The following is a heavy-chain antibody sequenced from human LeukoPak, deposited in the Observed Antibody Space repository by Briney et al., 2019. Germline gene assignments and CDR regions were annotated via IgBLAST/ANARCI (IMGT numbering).Heavy chain of an antibody. CDR3: VRLDDHSFDF. Sequence: SETLSLTCTVSGGSISSSTHYWGWIRQPPGKGLEWIGTIYYSGSTYYKPSLKSRVTISVDTSKNQFSLKLSSVTAADTAVYYCVRLDDHSFDFWGQGTMVTVSS. D-gene: IGHD3-3*01. J-gene: IGHJ3*01. CDR1: GGSISSSTHY. V-gene: IGHV4-39*01. CDR2: IYYSGST.